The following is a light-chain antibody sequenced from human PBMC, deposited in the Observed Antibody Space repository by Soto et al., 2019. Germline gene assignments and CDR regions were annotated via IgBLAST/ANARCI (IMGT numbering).Light chain of an antibody. Sequence: DIQMTQSPSTLSASVGDRVTITCRASQSISSWLAWYQQKPGKAPKLLIYKASSLESGVPSRFSGSGSGTEFTLTISSLQPDDFATYYCQQYNNYSTFRQGTKLEIK. CDR1: QSISSW. V-gene: IGKV1-5*03. J-gene: IGKJ2*01. CDR3: QQYNNYST. CDR2: KAS.